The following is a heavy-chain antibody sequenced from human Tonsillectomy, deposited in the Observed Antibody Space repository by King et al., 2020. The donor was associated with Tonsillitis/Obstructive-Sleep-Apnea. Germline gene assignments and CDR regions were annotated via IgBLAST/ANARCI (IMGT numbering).Heavy chain of an antibody. CDR3: ARQGGDCSGGSCYSSWFDP. D-gene: IGHD2-15*01. CDR1: GFTFSSYW. Sequence: VQLVESGGGLVQPGGSLRLSCAASGFTFSSYWMHWVRQAPGKGLVWVSRINSDGSSTSYADSVKGRFTISRDNAKNTLYLQMNSLRAEDTAVYYCARQGGDCSGGSCYSSWFDPWGQGTLVTVSS. J-gene: IGHJ5*02. V-gene: IGHV3-74*01. CDR2: INSDGSST.